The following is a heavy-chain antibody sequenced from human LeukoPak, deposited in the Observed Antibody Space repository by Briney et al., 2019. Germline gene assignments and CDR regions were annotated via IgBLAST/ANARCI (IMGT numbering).Heavy chain of an antibody. V-gene: IGHV3-30*03. CDR2: ISYDGSNT. Sequence: GGSLRLSCTAPGFTFSGYGMHWVRQAPGMGLEWVAIISYDGSNTFYGDSVKGRFTISRDNSKKTLYLQMNSLRTEDTAVYYCARDQTAVTGVWGTIDYWGQGTLVTVSS. CDR3: ARDQTAVTGVWGTIDY. D-gene: IGHD2-8*02. J-gene: IGHJ4*02. CDR1: GFTFSGYG.